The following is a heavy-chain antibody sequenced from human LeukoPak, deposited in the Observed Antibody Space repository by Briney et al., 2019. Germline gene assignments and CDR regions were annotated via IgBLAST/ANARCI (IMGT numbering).Heavy chain of an antibody. CDR3: ARGPGSSGGAYVGDY. CDR2: IDGGGSST. CDR1: GLTFSNHW. D-gene: IGHD3-22*01. J-gene: IGHJ4*01. Sequence: GGSLRLSCAASGLTFSNHWMHWVRQVPGGGLVWVSRIDGGGSSTSYADSVKGRFSISRGNGENTLYLQMNSLRVEDTAVYYCARGPGSSGGAYVGDYWGHGTLVTVSS. V-gene: IGHV3-74*01.